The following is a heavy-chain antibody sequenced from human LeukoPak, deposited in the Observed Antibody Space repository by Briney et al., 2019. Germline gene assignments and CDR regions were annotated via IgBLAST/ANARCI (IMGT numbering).Heavy chain of an antibody. CDR1: GFTFSSYW. CDR3: AREGNSGYYPY. V-gene: IGHV3-74*01. Sequence: GGSLRLSCAASGFTFSSYWMHWVRQAPGKGLVWVSRINTGGSTTDYADPVKGRFTISRDNSKNTLYLQMSSLRAEDTAMYYCAREGNSGYYPYWGQGILVTVSS. J-gene: IGHJ4*02. D-gene: IGHD3-22*01. CDR2: INTGGSTT.